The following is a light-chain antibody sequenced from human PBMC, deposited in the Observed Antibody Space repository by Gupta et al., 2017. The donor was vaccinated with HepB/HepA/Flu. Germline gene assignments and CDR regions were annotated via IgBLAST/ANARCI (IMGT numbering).Light chain of an antibody. J-gene: IGKJ2*01. CDR1: QDIRTW. CDR2: AAS. Sequence: DIQMTQSPSSLSASVGDRVTITCRASQDIRTWLAWYQQKPEKAPKSLIYAASKVQSGVPSRFSGGGTGTDFTLTISSLQPEDFATYYCQQEMIYPYTFGQGTKLEIK. V-gene: IGKV1D-16*01. CDR3: QQEMIYPYT.